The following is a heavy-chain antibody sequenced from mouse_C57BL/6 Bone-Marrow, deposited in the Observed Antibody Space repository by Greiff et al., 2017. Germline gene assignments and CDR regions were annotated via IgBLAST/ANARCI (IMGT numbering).Heavy chain of an antibody. CDR3: ARPLYGSSPFAY. V-gene: IGHV1-55*01. CDR1: GYTFTSYW. Sequence: VQLQQPGAELVKPGASVKMSCKASGYTFTSYWITWVKQRPGQGLEWIGDIYPGSGSTNYNEKFKSKATLTVDTSSSTAYLQLSSLTSEDSAVYYCARPLYGSSPFAYWGQGTLVTVSA. CDR2: IYPGSGST. D-gene: IGHD1-1*01. J-gene: IGHJ3*01.